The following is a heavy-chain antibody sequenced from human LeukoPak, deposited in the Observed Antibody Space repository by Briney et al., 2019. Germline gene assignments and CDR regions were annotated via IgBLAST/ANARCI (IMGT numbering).Heavy chain of an antibody. CDR1: GFTFSAFS. V-gene: IGHV3-74*01. Sequence: GGPLRLSCAASGFTFSAFSMHWVRRVPGKGLVWVSRIRSDGSGFSYADSVKGRFTTSRDNAKNTGYLQMNSLRAEDTAVYHCARGYGSSWFYFVYWGQGTPMTVSS. CDR2: IRSDGSGF. J-gene: IGHJ4*02. CDR3: ARGYGSSWFYFVY. D-gene: IGHD6-13*01.